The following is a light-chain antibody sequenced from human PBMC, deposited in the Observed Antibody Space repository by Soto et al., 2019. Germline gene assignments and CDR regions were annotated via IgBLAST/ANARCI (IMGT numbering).Light chain of an antibody. V-gene: IGLV1-47*01. CDR2: SND. J-gene: IGLJ3*02. CDR3: SAWENILSGPG. Sequence: QSVLTQTPSASGTPGQWVTISCSGGTSNIGTNDVYWYQHLPGTAPQLLIYSNDQRPSGVPDRFSASESGTSASLAISGLRSEDEADYYCSAWENILSGPGFGGGTKLTVL. CDR1: TSNIGTND.